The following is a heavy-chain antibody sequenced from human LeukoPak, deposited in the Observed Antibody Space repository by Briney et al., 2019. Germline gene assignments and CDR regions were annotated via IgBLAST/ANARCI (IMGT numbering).Heavy chain of an antibody. CDR2: INPDNGVT. CDR1: GYTFTGYY. J-gene: IGHJ6*03. CDR3: ARVIVVVPAAMPGYYYYMDV. V-gene: IGHV1-18*04. D-gene: IGHD2-2*01. Sequence: ASVKVSCKASGYTFTGYYIHWVRQAPGQGLEWMGWINPDNGVTNYAQKLQGRVTMTTDTSTSTAYMELRSLRSDDTAVYYCARVIVVVPAAMPGYYYYMDVWGKGTTVTVSS.